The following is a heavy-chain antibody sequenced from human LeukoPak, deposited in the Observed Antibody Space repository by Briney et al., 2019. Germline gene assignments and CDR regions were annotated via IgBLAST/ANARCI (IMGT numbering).Heavy chain of an antibody. Sequence: SVKVSCKASGGTFTSYAISWVRQARGQGLEWMGGIIPIFGTANYAQKFQGRVTITTDESTSTAYMELSSLRSEDTAVYYCARDQGYSSSSDRGHWFDPWGQGTLVTVSS. J-gene: IGHJ5*02. V-gene: IGHV1-69*05. D-gene: IGHD6-6*01. CDR1: GGTFTSYA. CDR2: IIPIFGTA. CDR3: ARDQGYSSSSDRGHWFDP.